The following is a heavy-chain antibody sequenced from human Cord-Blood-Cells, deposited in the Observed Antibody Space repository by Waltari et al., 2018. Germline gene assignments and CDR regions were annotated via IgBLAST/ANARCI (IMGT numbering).Heavy chain of an antibody. D-gene: IGHD3-10*01. Sequence: GQGLEWMGWISAYNGNTNYAQKLQGRVTMTTDTSTSTAYMELRSLRSDDTAVYYCARGWFGGSYEYFQHWGQGTLVTVSS. J-gene: IGHJ1*01. V-gene: IGHV1-18*01. CDR2: ISAYNGNT. CDR3: ARGWFGGSYEYFQH.